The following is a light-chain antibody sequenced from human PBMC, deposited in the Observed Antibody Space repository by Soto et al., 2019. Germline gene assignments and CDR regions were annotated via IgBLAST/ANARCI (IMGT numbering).Light chain of an antibody. J-gene: IGLJ1*01. CDR3: SSHTTFSTRI. Sequence: QSALTQPASVSGSPGQSIAISCTGTSSDIGSYNYVSWYQQHPGKAPKLIIHEVSHRPSVLSDHFSGSKSGNTASLTISGLQADDEADYYCSSHTTFSTRIFGAGTKLTVL. CDR2: EVS. CDR1: SSDIGSYNY. V-gene: IGLV2-14*01.